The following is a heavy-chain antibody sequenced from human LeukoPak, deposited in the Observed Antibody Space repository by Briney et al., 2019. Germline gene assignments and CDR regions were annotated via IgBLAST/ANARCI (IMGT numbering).Heavy chain of an antibody. D-gene: IGHD2-15*01. V-gene: IGHV3-48*03. CDR2: ISSSGSTI. J-gene: IGHJ4*02. CDR1: GFTFSSYE. Sequence: GGSLRLSCTASGFTFSSYEMNWVRQAPGKGLEWVSYISSSGSTIYYADSVKGRFTISRDNAKKSLYLQMDSLRAEDTAVYYCAKGRYCSGGSCYSYYFDYWGQGTPVTVSS. CDR3: AKGRYCSGGSCYSYYFDY.